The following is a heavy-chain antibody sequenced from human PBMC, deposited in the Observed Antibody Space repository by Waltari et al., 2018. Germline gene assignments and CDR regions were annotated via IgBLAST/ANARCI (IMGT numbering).Heavy chain of an antibody. CDR2: INPSSG. Sequence: QVHLVQSGAEVKKPGASVKVSCKASGYTLTGYYIHWVRQAPGQGLEWMGWINPSSGDTSMSTAHRGLTRLGSDDTAMEYCARECGGNHPCIDFWGQGTLVTVSS. D-gene: IGHD2-15*01. V-gene: IGHV1-2*02. CDR3: ARECGGNHPCIDF. J-gene: IGHJ4*02. CDR1: GYTLTGYY.